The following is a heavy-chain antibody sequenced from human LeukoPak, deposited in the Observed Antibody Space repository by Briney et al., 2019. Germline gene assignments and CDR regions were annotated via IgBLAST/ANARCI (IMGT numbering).Heavy chain of an antibody. Sequence: GGSLRLSCAASGFTFSNYAMHWVRQAPGKGLEWVALISYDGTNKYYGDSVKGRFTISRDNSKNTLYLQMNSLRAEDTAVYYCASISYYYYYMDVWGKGTTVTISS. CDR2: ISYDGTNK. CDR3: ASISYYYYYMDV. D-gene: IGHD3-3*02. V-gene: IGHV3-30*14. J-gene: IGHJ6*03. CDR1: GFTFSNYA.